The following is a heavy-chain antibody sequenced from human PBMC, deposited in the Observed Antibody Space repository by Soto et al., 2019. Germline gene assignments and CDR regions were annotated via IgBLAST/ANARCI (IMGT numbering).Heavy chain of an antibody. D-gene: IGHD2-2*01. CDR2: ISSSSSYI. J-gene: IGHJ3*02. CDR1: GFTFSSYS. V-gene: IGHV3-21*01. Sequence: EVQLVESGGGLVKPGGSLRLSCAASGFTFSSYSMNWVRQAPGKGLEWVSSISSSSSYIYYADSVKGRFTITRDNAKNSLYLQMNSLRAEDTAVYYCAREGPAHAFDIWGQGTMVTVSS. CDR3: AREGPAHAFDI.